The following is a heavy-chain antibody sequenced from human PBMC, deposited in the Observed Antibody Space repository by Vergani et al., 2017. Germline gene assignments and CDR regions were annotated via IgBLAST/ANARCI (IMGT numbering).Heavy chain of an antibody. CDR2: TWYDGNNK. CDR3: AKGRCSGGSCPRGFFDY. D-gene: IGHD2-15*01. CDR1: GFTFNQYG. V-gene: IGHV3-33*06. J-gene: IGHJ4*02. Sequence: QVQLVESGGGVVQPGRSLRLSCAASGFTFNQYGMHWVRQAPGKGLEWVAVTWYDGNNKQYADSVKGRFTISRDNSKNTLYLQMNSLRAEDTAVYYCAKGRCSGGSCPRGFFDYWGQGTLVTVSS.